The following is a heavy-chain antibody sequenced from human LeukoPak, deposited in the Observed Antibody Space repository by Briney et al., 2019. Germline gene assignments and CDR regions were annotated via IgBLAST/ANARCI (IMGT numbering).Heavy chain of an antibody. J-gene: IGHJ4*02. CDR2: ISGSGVSS. V-gene: IGHV3-23*01. CDR1: GFTFMSYA. D-gene: IGHD3-3*01. Sequence: GGSLRLSCAASGFTFMSYAMHWVRQAPGRGLEWVSSISGSGVSSYYAESVKGRSTVSRDSFKKTLYLQMNSLRAEDTALYYCAKSLGLSYDFWSGSIDSWGQGTLVTVSS. CDR3: AKSLGLSYDFWSGSIDS.